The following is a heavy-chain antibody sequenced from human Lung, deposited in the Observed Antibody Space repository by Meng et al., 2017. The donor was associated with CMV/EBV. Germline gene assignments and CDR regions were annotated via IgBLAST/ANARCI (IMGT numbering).Heavy chain of an antibody. V-gene: IGHV4-34*01. D-gene: IGHD3-3*01. Sequence: SXTXSLXCAVYGGSFSGYYWSWIRQPPGKGLEWIGEINHSGSTNYNPSLKSRVTISVDTSKNQFSLKLSSVTAADTAVYYCARGGGFWSGSRYYYYGMDVXGQGXTVTVSS. CDR3: ARGGGFWSGSRYYYYGMDV. J-gene: IGHJ6*02. CDR1: GGSFSGYY. CDR2: INHSGST.